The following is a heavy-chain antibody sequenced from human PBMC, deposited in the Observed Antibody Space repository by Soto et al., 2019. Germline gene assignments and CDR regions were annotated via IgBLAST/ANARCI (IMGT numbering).Heavy chain of an antibody. V-gene: IGHV3-23*01. CDR2: ISGRGGTT. CDR3: AKGTSGPDY. Sequence: QAGGSLRLSCAASGFTFSSFDMSWVRQAPGKGLEWVSSISGRGGTTYYADSVKGRFTISRDNSKNTLYLQVNSLRADDTAIYYCAKGTSGPDYWGQGTLVTVSS. CDR1: GFTFSSFD. J-gene: IGHJ4*02.